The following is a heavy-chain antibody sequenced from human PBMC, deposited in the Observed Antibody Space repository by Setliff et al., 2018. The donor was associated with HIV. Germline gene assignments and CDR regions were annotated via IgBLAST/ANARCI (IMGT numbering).Heavy chain of an antibody. CDR3: ARMGGDLTHFAY. J-gene: IGHJ4*02. Sequence: SGPTLVNPTQTVTLTCSFSGFSISTNGVSVSWVRRPPGRALDWLARIDWDGETHYTTSLKTRLTISKDTTNNRVVRTMTNMDPVDTATYFCARMGGDLTHFAYWGPGTLVTVSS. D-gene: IGHD3-16*01. CDR2: IDWDGET. CDR1: GFSISTNGVS. V-gene: IGHV2-70*19.